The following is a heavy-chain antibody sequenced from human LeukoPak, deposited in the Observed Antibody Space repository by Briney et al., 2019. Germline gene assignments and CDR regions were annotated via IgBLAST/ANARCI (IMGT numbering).Heavy chain of an antibody. D-gene: IGHD4-17*01. CDR1: GVTFSGAA. J-gene: IGHJ6*03. Sequence: GGSPRLSRVAPGVTFSGAAMHWVREASGKGLEWGARIRSKANSYATAYAASVKGRFAIARDDSKNTAYLQMNNLKTEDTAVYYCTRPDGEYYYYMDVWGKGTTVTVSS. V-gene: IGHV3-73*01. CDR3: TRPDGEYYYYMDV. CDR2: IRSKANSYAT.